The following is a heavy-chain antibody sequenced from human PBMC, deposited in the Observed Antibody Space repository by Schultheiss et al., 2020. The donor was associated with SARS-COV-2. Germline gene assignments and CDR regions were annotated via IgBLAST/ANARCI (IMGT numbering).Heavy chain of an antibody. J-gene: IGHJ4*02. CDR2: ISSSSSYI. CDR3: ARGSRDIVVVPAAHTPRGY. D-gene: IGHD2-2*01. V-gene: IGHV3-21*01. Sequence: GGSLRLSCAASGFTFSSNYMSWVRQAPGKGLEWVSSISSSSSYIYYADSVKGRFTISRDNAKNSLYLQMNSLRAEDTAVYYCARGSRDIVVVPAAHTPRGYWGQGTLVTVSS. CDR1: GFTFSSNY.